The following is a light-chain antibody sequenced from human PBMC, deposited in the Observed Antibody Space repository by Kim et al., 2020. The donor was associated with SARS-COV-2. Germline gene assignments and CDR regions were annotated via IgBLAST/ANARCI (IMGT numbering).Light chain of an antibody. Sequence: QSALTQPRSVSGSPGQSVTISCTGTSSDVGGYNYVSWYQQHPGKAPKLMIYDVSKRPSGVSDRFSGSKSGNTASLTISGLQAEDEADYYCCSYVGSYTWVFGGGTQLTVL. CDR3: CSYVGSYTWV. V-gene: IGLV2-11*01. CDR2: DVS. CDR1: SSDVGGYNY. J-gene: IGLJ3*02.